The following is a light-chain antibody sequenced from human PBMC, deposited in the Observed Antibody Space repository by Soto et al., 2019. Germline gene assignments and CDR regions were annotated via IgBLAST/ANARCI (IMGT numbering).Light chain of an antibody. CDR3: QQYGISPRT. CDR1: QSVSGGS. CDR2: GAS. Sequence: TLSLSPGERATLSCRASQSVSGGSLAWYQQRPGQAPRLLIYGASSRATGIPDRFSGSGSGTDFTLTITRLEPEDFAVYYWQQYGISPRTFGQGTRVDIK. J-gene: IGKJ1*01. V-gene: IGKV3-20*01.